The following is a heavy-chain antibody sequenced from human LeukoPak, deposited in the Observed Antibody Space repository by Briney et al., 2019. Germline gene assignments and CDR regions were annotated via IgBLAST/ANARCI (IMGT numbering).Heavy chain of an antibody. CDR3: ARSYNWNPPEL. CDR1: GYTFTSYY. V-gene: IGHV1-46*01. CDR2: INPSGGST. Sequence: ASVKVSCXASGYTFTSYYMHWVRQAPGQGLEWMGIINPSGGSTSYAQKFQGRVTMTRDTSTSTVYMELSSLRSEDTAVYYCARSYNWNPPELWGRGTLVTVSS. D-gene: IGHD1-20*01. J-gene: IGHJ2*01.